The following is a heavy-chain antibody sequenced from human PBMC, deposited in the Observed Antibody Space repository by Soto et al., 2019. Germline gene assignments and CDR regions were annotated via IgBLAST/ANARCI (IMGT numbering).Heavy chain of an antibody. D-gene: IGHD2-21*01. CDR2: IYPGDSDT. J-gene: IGHJ3*02. CDR3: ARHLTESNYGDKVLNDAFDI. CDR1: ADSFSTSW. Sequence: ESLKLSLAVCADSFSTSWSVGVRQMPGKGLEWMGVIYPGDSDTRYSPSFEGQVSISADKSTSTAHLQWDSLKDSDTAIYYCARHLTESNYGDKVLNDAFDIWGQGTMVTV. V-gene: IGHV5-51*01.